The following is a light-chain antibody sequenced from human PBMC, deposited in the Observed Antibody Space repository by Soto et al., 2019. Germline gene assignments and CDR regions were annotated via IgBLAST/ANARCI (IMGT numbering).Light chain of an antibody. CDR1: HSVSSN. CDR2: GVS. V-gene: IGKV3-15*01. Sequence: EIVMTQSPATLSVSPGERATLSCRASHSVSSNLAWYQQKPGQAPRLLIYGVSARASGIPARFSGSGSGTEFTLTISSLQSEDFAVYYCHQYNNWTLTFGGGTKVEIK. J-gene: IGKJ4*01. CDR3: HQYNNWTLT.